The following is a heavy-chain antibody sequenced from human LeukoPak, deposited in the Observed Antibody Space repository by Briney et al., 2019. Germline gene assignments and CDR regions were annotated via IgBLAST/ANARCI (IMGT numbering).Heavy chain of an antibody. Sequence: SSETLSLTCAVYGGSFSGYYWSWIRQPPGKGLEWIGSIYHSGSTYYNPSLKSRVTISVDTSKNQFSLKLSSVTAADTAVYYCARETDVVYATPLDYWGQGTLVTVSS. CDR2: IYHSGST. J-gene: IGHJ4*02. CDR3: ARETDVVYATPLDY. CDR1: GGSFSGYY. V-gene: IGHV4-34*01. D-gene: IGHD2-8*02.